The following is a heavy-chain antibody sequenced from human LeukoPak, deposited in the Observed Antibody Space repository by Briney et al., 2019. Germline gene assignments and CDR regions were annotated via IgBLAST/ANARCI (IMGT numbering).Heavy chain of an antibody. Sequence: SETLSLTCTVSGGSISTYYWTWVRQPAGKGLEWIGRIYISGNTNYNPSLESRVAMSIDTSKNQFSLKLSSVTAADTAVYYCARVARLWFGELFRGRYYGMDVWGQGTTVTVSS. CDR2: IYISGNT. CDR1: GGSISTYY. D-gene: IGHD3-10*01. J-gene: IGHJ6*02. V-gene: IGHV4-4*07. CDR3: ARVARLWFGELFRGRYYGMDV.